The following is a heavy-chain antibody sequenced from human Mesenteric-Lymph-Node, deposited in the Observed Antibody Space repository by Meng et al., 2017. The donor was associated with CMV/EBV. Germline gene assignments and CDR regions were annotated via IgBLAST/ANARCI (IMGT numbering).Heavy chain of an antibody. CDR2: ISWNSGSI. D-gene: IGHD2-8*01. CDR1: GFTFDDYA. J-gene: IGHJ3*02. V-gene: IGHV3-9*01. CDR3: AKDRGVQDAFDI. Sequence: SLKISCAASGFTFDDYAMHWVRQAPGKGLEWVSGISWNSGSIGYADSVKGRFTISRDNAKNSLYLQMNSLRAEDTALYYCAKDRGVQDAFDIWGQGTMVTVSS.